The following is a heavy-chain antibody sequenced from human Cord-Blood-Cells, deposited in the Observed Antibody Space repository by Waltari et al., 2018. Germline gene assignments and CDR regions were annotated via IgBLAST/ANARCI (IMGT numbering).Heavy chain of an antibody. CDR2: IYTSGST. V-gene: IGHV4-4*07. D-gene: IGHD6-19*01. CDR3: ARDPNSSGWYYFDY. Sequence: QVQLQESGPGLVKPSETLSLTCTVSGGSISSYYWSWIRQPAGKGLEWIGRIYTSGSTNYNPSLKSRVTMSVDTSKNQCSLKLSSVTAADTAVYYCARDPNSSGWYYFDYWGQGTLVTVSS. J-gene: IGHJ4*02. CDR1: GGSISSYY.